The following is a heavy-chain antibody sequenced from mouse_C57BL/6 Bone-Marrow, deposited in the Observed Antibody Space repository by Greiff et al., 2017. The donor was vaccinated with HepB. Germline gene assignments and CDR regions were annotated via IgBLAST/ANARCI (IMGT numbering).Heavy chain of an antibody. CDR2: IYPGNSDT. CDR1: GYTFTSYW. J-gene: IGHJ2*01. Sequence: EVQLQQSGTVLARPGASVKMSCKTSGYTFTSYWMHWVKQRPGQGLEWIGAIYPGNSDTSYNQKFKGKAKMTAVTSASTAYMELSSLTNEDSAVYYWTRSNWEEAYYFDYGGQGTTLTVSS. D-gene: IGHD4-1*01. V-gene: IGHV1-5*01. CDR3: TRSNWEEAYYFDY.